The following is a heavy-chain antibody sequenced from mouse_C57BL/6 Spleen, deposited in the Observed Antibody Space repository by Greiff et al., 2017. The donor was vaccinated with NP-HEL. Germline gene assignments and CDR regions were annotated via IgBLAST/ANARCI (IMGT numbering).Heavy chain of an antibody. CDR2: IRSKSNNYAK. J-gene: IGHJ1*03. V-gene: IGHV10-1*01. Sequence: EVKLVESGGGLVQPKGSLKLSCAASGFSFNTYAMNWVRQAPGKGLEWVARIRSKSNNYAKYYADSVKDRFTISSDDSESMLYLQMNNVKTEDTAMYYCVRPNWYVGYFDVWGTGTTVTVSS. CDR3: VRPNWYVGYFDV. D-gene: IGHD4-1*02. CDR1: GFSFNTYA.